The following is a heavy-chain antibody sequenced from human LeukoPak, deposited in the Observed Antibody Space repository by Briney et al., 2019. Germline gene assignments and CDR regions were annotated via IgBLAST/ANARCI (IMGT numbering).Heavy chain of an antibody. CDR3: AREWWALDY. Sequence: GGSLRLSCAASGFTFSSYAMSWVRQAPGKGLEWVAVISYDGSNKYYADSVKGRFTISRDNSKNTLYLQMNSLRAEDTAVYYCAREWWALDYWGQGTLVTVSS. CDR1: GFTFSSYA. D-gene: IGHD2-15*01. J-gene: IGHJ4*02. V-gene: IGHV3-30-3*01. CDR2: ISYDGSNK.